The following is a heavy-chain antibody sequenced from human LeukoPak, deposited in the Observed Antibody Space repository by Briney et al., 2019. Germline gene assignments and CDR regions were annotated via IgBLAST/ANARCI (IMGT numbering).Heavy chain of an antibody. D-gene: IGHD5-24*01. V-gene: IGHV3-21*01. CDR1: GFTFSSYS. CDR3: ARVGDGCNMGDWFDP. J-gene: IGHJ5*02. CDR2: ISSSSSYI. Sequence: GGSLRLSCAASGFTFSSYSMNWVRQAPGKGLEWVSSISSSSSYIYYADSVKGRFTISRDNAKNSLYLQMNSLRAEDTAVYYCARVGDGCNMGDWFDPWGQGTLVTVSS.